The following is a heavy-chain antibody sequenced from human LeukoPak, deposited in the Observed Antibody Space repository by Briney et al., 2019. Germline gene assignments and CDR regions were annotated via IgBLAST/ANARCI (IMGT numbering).Heavy chain of an antibody. CDR2: ISWNSGSI. J-gene: IGHJ3*02. CDR3: AKDMGPNVSGYNDAFDI. CDR1: GFTFDDYA. D-gene: IGHD3-22*01. Sequence: PGGSLRLSCAASGFTFDDYAMHWVRQAPGKGLEWVSGISWNSGSIGYADSVKGRFTISRDNAKNSLYLQMNSLRAEDTALYYCAKDMGPNVSGYNDAFDIWGQGTMVTVSS. V-gene: IGHV3-9*01.